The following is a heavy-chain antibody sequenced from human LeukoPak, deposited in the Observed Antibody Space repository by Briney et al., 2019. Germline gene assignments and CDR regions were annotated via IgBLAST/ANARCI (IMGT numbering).Heavy chain of an antibody. CDR1: GGSISSYY. D-gene: IGHD3-22*01. CDR2: IYYSGST. Sequence: SETLSLTCTVSGGSISSYYWSWIRQPPGKGLEWIGYIYYSGSTNYNPSLKSRVTISVDTSKNQFSLKLSSVTAADTAVYYCARGSYYDSSGYTFGYYYYMDVWGKGTTVTVSS. CDR3: ARGSYYDSSGYTFGYYYYMDV. V-gene: IGHV4-59*01. J-gene: IGHJ6*03.